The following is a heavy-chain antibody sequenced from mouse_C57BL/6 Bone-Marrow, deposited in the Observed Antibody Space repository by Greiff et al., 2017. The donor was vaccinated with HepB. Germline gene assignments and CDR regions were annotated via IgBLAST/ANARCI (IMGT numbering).Heavy chain of an antibody. J-gene: IGHJ1*03. CDR1: GFNIKDDY. CDR2: IDPENGDT. Sequence: VQLQQSGAELVRPGASVKLSCTASGFNIKDDYMHWVKQRPEQGLEWIGWIDPENGDTEYASKFQGKATITADTSSNTAYLRLSSLTSEDTAVYNCTTNYGSSPDVWGTGTTVTVSS. CDR3: TTNYGSSPDV. V-gene: IGHV14-4*01. D-gene: IGHD1-1*01.